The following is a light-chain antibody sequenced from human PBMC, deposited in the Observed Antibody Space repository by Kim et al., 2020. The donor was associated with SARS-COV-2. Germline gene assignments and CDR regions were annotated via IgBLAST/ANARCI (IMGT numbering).Light chain of an antibody. V-gene: IGLV6-57*03. CDR3: QSYDSSNVV. CDR2: EDN. J-gene: IGLJ2*01. CDR1: SGSIASNY. Sequence: GKPVTFSCTPSSGSIASNYVQWYQQRPGSAPTTVIYEDNQRPSGVPDRFSGSIDSSSNSASLTISGLKTEDEADYYCQSYDSSNVVFGGGTQLTVL.